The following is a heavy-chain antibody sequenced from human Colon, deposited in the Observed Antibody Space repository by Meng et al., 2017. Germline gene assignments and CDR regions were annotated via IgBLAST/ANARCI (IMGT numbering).Heavy chain of an antibody. CDR3: AKGAYSSSREGIDY. CDR2: IATSGTCK. D-gene: IGHD4-11*01. Sequence: GESLKISCAASGFTFNSYAMSWVRQAPGKGLEWVSAIATSGTCKFYTDSVKGRFTISRDNSKNKLYLQKNSLRDEDTAVYYCAKGAYSSSREGIDYWGQGTLVTVSS. J-gene: IGHJ4*02. V-gene: IGHV3-23*01. CDR1: GFTFNSYA.